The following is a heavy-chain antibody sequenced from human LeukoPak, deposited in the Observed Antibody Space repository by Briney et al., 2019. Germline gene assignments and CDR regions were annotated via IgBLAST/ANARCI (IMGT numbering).Heavy chain of an antibody. CDR2: IYYRGST. V-gene: IGHV4-39*01. CDR3: ARHDSSGPYNAFDI. D-gene: IGHD3-22*01. Sequence: PSETLSLACTVSGGSLSSTSYYWGWIRQPPGKGLEWLGTIYYRGSTYYNPSLKSRVTISVDTSKNQFSLKLGSVTAADTAVYYCARHDSSGPYNAFDIWGQGTMVTVSS. J-gene: IGHJ3*02. CDR1: GGSLSSTSYY.